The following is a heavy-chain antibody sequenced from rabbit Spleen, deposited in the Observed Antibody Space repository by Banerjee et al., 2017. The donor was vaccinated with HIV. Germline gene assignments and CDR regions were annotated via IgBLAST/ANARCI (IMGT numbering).Heavy chain of an antibody. CDR3: ARTYGVNSGSWWYKL. J-gene: IGHJ4*01. V-gene: IGHV1S47*01. CDR1: GIAFSSYYY. Sequence: EQLEESGGGLVKPEGSLTLTCKASGIAFSSYYYMCWVRQAPGKGPEWIACIFNGDGSTYYASWVNGRLTISRGTSLNTVTLQMTSLTAADTATYFCARTYGVNSGSWWYKLWGPGTLVTVS. CDR2: IFNGDGST. D-gene: IGHD5-1*01.